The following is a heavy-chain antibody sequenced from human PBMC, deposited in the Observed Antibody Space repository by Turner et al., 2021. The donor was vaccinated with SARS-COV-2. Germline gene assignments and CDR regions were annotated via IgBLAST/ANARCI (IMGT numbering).Heavy chain of an antibody. CDR3: ATQRVNLFGTTYYYYGMDV. CDR1: GGSISSRGYY. Sequence: QLQLQESGPGLVKPSETLSLTCTVSGGSISSRGYYWGWIRQPPGKGLEWIGSIYYSGSTYYNPSLQSRVTISVDTSKNQFSLKLSSVTAADTAVYYCATQRVNLFGTTYYYYGMDVWGQGTTVTVSS. V-gene: IGHV4-39*01. CDR2: IYYSGST. J-gene: IGHJ6*02. D-gene: IGHD1-7*01.